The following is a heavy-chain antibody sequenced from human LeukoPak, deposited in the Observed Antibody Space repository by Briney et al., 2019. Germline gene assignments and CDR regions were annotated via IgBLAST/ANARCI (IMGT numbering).Heavy chain of an antibody. J-gene: IGHJ4*02. Sequence: GGSLRLSCAASGFTFSSNYMSCVRQAPGKGLEWVGRIKSKTGGGTTEYATPVKGRFTISRDDSKNTLYLQMNSLKTEDTAVYYCTSSWDTTYYFDYWGQGTLVTVSS. CDR1: GFTFSSNY. V-gene: IGHV3-15*01. D-gene: IGHD6-13*01. CDR2: IKSKTGGGTT. CDR3: TSSWDTTYYFDY.